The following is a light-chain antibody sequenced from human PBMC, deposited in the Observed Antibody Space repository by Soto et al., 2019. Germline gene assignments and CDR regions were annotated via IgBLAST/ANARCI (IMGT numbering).Light chain of an antibody. CDR1: QSISSV. J-gene: IGKJ1*01. CDR3: QQYNSYPWT. CDR2: KAS. V-gene: IGKV1-5*03. Sequence: DIQMTQSPSTLSASVGDRVTITCRASQSISSVLAWYQQKPGKAPKILIYKASSLESGVPSRFSGSGSGTEFTLTISSLQPDDFATYYCQQYNSYPWTFGQGTKVEIK.